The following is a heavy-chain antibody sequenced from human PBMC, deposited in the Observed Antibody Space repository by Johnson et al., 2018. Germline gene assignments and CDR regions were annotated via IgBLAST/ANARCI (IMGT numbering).Heavy chain of an antibody. D-gene: IGHD4-17*01. J-gene: IGHJ6*03. CDR3: ARVPLYGEDYYYYYMDV. CDR1: GYTFTSYD. Sequence: QVQLVQSGAEVKKPGASVKVSCKASGYTFTSYDINWVRQATGQGLEWMGWMNPNSGNTGYAQKFQGRVTMTRNTSISTAYMELSSRRSEDTAVYYCARVPLYGEDYYYYYMDVWGKGTTVTVSS. V-gene: IGHV1-8*01. CDR2: MNPNSGNT.